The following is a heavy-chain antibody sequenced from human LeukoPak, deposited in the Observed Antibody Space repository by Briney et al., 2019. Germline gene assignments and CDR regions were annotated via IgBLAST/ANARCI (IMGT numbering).Heavy chain of an antibody. CDR1: GGSISSYY. CDR2: IYYSGST. D-gene: IGHD3-16*01. J-gene: IGHJ4*02. Sequence: SETLSLTCTVSGGSISSYYWSWIRQPPGKGLEWIGYIYYSGSTNYNPSLKSRVTISVDTSKNQFSLKLSSVTAADTAVYFCARGGTLRTFDYWGQGTLVTVSP. V-gene: IGHV4-59*08. CDR3: ARGGTLRTFDY.